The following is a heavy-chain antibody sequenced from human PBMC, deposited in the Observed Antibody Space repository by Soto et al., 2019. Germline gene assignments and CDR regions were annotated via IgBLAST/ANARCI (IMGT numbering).Heavy chain of an antibody. CDR3: ARVHTYGVSSPLDC. Sequence: ASVEVSCKASGYTFTAYFIRWFRQAPGQGLQWMGCINPNSGGTNYPRTFQGRVTMTRDTSISTDYMELNRLTSDDTAVSFCARVHTYGVSSPLDCWGKLTLGTFAS. CDR2: INPNSGGT. V-gene: IGHV1-2*02. J-gene: IGHJ4*02. D-gene: IGHD5-18*01. CDR1: GYTFTAYF.